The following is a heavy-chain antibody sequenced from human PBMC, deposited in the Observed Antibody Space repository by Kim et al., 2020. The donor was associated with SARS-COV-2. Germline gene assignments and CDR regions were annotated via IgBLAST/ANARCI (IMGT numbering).Heavy chain of an antibody. Sequence: YNHALKSRVTISVDTSKNQFSLELSSVTAADTAVYYCVRQKLGGATVFDYWGQGTLVTVSS. J-gene: IGHJ4*02. CDR3: VRQKLGGATVFDY. V-gene: IGHV4-59*08. D-gene: IGHD1-26*01.